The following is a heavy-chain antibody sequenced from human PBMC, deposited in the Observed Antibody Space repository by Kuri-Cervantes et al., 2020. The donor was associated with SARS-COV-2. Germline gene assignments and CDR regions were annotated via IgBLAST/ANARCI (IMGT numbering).Heavy chain of an antibody. Sequence: GESLKISCAGSGFIFSNYWMSWVRQAPGKGLEWVANIKQDGSEEFYVDSVKGRFTVSRDNAKKSLFLQMNSLRVEDTAVYYCARASFAFWSGYYTGYFYDYWGQGTLVTVSS. V-gene: IGHV3-7*01. CDR1: GFIFSNYW. J-gene: IGHJ4*02. CDR3: ARASFAFWSGYYTGYFYDY. CDR2: IKQDGSEE. D-gene: IGHD3-3*01.